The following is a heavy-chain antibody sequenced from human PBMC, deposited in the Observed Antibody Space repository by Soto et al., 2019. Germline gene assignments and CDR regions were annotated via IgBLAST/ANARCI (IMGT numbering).Heavy chain of an antibody. CDR3: ARDIGHCSSGVCGNWFDP. V-gene: IGHV4-59*01. CDR2: IFYSGST. J-gene: IGHJ5*02. D-gene: IGHD2-8*01. Sequence: QVQLQESGPGLVKPSETLSLTCTVSGGSISSYYWSWIRQPPGKRLEWIGYIFYSGSTKYNPSLKSRVTISVDTSKNQFSLKLSSVTAADTAVYYCARDIGHCSSGVCGNWFDPWGQGTLVTVSS. CDR1: GGSISSYY.